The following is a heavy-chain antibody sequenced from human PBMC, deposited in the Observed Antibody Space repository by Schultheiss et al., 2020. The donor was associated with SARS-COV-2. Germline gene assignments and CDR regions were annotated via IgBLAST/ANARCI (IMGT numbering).Heavy chain of an antibody. CDR3: ARSSNWGGGDY. CDR1: GFTFSDYY. J-gene: IGHJ4*02. V-gene: IGHV3-74*01. Sequence: GGSLRLSCAASGFTFSDYYMSWIRQAPGKGLEWVSRINSDGSSTSYADSVKGRFTISRDNAKNTLYLQMNSLRAEDTAVYYCARSSNWGGGDYWGQGTLVTVSS. D-gene: IGHD7-27*01. CDR2: INSDGSST.